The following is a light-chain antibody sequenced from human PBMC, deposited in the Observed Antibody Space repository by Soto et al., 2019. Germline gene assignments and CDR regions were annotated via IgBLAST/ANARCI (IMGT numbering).Light chain of an antibody. Sequence: QSVLTQPPSVSGAPGQRVTISCTGTSSNIGAGYDVHWYQQLPGTAPRLLIYANNNRPSGVPDRFSASKSGTSASLAITGLQADDEADYFCQSFDNSHAVFGGGTKLTVL. V-gene: IGLV1-40*01. J-gene: IGLJ2*01. CDR2: ANN. CDR3: QSFDNSHAV. CDR1: SSNIGAGYD.